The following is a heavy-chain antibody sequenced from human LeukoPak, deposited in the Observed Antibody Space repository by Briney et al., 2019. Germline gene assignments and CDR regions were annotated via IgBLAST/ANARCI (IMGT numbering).Heavy chain of an antibody. CDR2: IWYDGSNK. J-gene: IGHJ4*02. D-gene: IGHD6-19*01. CDR1: GFTFSSSG. V-gene: IGHV3-33*01. CDR3: ARPGIAVDFRGFDY. Sequence: GGSLRLSCAASGFTFSSSGMHWVRQAPGKGLEWVAVIWYDGSNKYYADSVRGRFTISRDNSKNTLYLQMNSLRAEDTAVYYCARPGIAVDFRGFDYWGQGTLVTVSS.